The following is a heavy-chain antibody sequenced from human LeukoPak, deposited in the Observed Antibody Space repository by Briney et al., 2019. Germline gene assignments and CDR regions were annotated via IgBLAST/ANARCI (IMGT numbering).Heavy chain of an antibody. J-gene: IGHJ5*02. V-gene: IGHV4-34*01. D-gene: IGHD2-2*01. Sequence: ASETLSLTCAVYGGSFSGYYWSWIRQPPGKGLEWIGEINHSGSTNYNPSLKSRVTISVDPSKNQFSLKLSSVTAADTAVYYCARASLRYCSSTSCPPNWFDPWGQGTLVTVSS. CDR3: ARASLRYCSSTSCPPNWFDP. CDR1: GGSFSGYY. CDR2: INHSGST.